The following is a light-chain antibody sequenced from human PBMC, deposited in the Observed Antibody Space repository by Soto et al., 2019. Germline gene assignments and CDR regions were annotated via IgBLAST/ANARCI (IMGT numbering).Light chain of an antibody. CDR3: SSYTSSSTLLYV. CDR1: SSDVGGYNY. CDR2: DVS. Sequence: QSALTQPASVSGSPGQSITISCTGTSSDVGGYNYVSWYQPHPGKAPKLMIYDVSNRPPGVSNRFSGSKSGNTASLTISGLQAEDEADYYCSSYTSSSTLLYVFGTGTKLTVL. V-gene: IGLV2-14*01. J-gene: IGLJ1*01.